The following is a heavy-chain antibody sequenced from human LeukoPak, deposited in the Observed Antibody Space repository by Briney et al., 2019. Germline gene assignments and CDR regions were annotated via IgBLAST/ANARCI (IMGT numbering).Heavy chain of an antibody. CDR1: GFTFSTYA. CDR3: ARAMGSVVGPTRMLAH. CDR2: VSKDGSEK. Sequence: GGSLRLSCAASGFTFSTYALHWVRQAPGKGLEWVAVVSKDGSEKYYGDSVKGRFTISRDNSDNTLSLQMNSLRAEDTALYYCARAMGSVVGPTRMLAHWGQGTVVTVSS. V-gene: IGHV3-30*04. D-gene: IGHD1-26*01. J-gene: IGHJ4*02.